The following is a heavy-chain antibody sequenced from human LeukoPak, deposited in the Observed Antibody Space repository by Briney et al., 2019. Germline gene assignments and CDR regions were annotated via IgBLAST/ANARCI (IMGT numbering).Heavy chain of an antibody. Sequence: SETLSLTCAVSGYSISSGYYWGWIRQPPGKGLEWIGSIYHSGSTYYNPSLKSRVTISVDTSKNQFSLKLSSVTAADTAVYYCARDGLLWFGDSTNYWGQGTLSPSPQ. V-gene: IGHV4-38-2*02. CDR2: IYHSGST. D-gene: IGHD3-10*01. CDR3: ARDGLLWFGDSTNY. CDR1: GYSISSGYY. J-gene: IGHJ4*02.